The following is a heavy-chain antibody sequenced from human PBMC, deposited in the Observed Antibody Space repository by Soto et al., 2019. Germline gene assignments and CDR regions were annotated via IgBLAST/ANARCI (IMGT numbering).Heavy chain of an antibody. CDR1: GFTFSRYW. D-gene: IGHD1-26*01. CDR2: INGDGSST. CDR3: ASLGGTPRIWYFDL. V-gene: IGHV3-74*01. Sequence: EVQLVESGGGLVQPGGSLRLSCAASGFTFSRYWMYWVRQAPGKGLVWVSRINGDGSSTTYADSVKGRFTISRDNANNTLHLQMNSLRAEDTGLDYCASLGGTPRIWYFDLWGRGTLVTVSS. J-gene: IGHJ2*01.